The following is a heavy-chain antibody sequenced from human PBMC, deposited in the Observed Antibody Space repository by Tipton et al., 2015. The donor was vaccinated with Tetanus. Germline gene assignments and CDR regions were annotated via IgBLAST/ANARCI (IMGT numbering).Heavy chain of an antibody. CDR2: THHSGNT. CDR1: GASISSYY. D-gene: IGHD5-24*01. CDR3: ARESVLLDGGFDF. J-gene: IGHJ4*02. Sequence: TLSLTCSVSGASISSYYWNWIRQVPGKGLEWIGYTHHSGNTNYNPSLKSRVRMSVDTSKNQFSLRLTSVTAADTAVYYCARESVLLDGGFDFWGQGTLVSVSS. V-gene: IGHV4-59*12.